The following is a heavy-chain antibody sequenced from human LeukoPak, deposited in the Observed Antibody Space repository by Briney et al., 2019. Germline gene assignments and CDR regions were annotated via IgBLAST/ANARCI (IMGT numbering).Heavy chain of an antibody. V-gene: IGHV3-30-3*01. J-gene: IGHJ4*02. D-gene: IGHD5-24*01. CDR2: ISYDGGNK. CDR1: GFTFSSYA. CDR3: AREEMATFDY. Sequence: PGGSLRLSCAASGFTFSSYAMHWVRQAPGKGLEWVAVISYDGGNKYYADSVKGRFTISRDNSKNTLYLQMNSLRAEDTAVYYCAREEMATFDYWGQGTLVTVSS.